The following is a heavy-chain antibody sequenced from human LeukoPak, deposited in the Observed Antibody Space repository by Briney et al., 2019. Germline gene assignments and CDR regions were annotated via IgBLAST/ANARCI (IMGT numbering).Heavy chain of an antibody. Sequence: SETLSLTCTVSDGSISGYYWSWIRQPPGKGLEWIGYIYTRGTTNYNPSLNSRVTISLDTPKNQFSLKLNSVTAADTALYYCARRTRVVGAMDGAFDIWGQGTVVTVSS. CDR3: ARRTRVVGAMDGAFDI. D-gene: IGHD2-15*01. CDR2: IYTRGTT. V-gene: IGHV4-4*09. J-gene: IGHJ3*02. CDR1: DGSISGYY.